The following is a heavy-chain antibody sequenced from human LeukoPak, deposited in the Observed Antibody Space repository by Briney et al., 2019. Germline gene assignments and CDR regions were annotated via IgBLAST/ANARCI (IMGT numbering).Heavy chain of an antibody. D-gene: IGHD4-17*01. Sequence: SETLSLTCTVSGGSISSGDYYWSWIRQPPGKGLEWIGYIYYSGSTYYNPSLKSRVTMSVDTSKNQFSLKLSSVTAADTAVYYCARFDGDGDYGFGYWGQGTLVTVSS. CDR3: ARFDGDGDYGFGY. CDR1: GGSISSGDYY. J-gene: IGHJ4*02. CDR2: IYYSGST. V-gene: IGHV4-30-4*01.